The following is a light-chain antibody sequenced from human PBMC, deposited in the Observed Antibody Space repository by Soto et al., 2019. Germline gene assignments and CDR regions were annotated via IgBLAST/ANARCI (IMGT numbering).Light chain of an antibody. CDR3: LQDYNYPFT. V-gene: IGKV1-6*01. CDR1: QDIRKD. J-gene: IGKJ2*01. Sequence: AIQMTQSPSSLSASVGDRVTITCRASQDIRKDLAWYQQKPGKAPQILIYGASTLQTGAASRFSGSGSATDFTLTISNLQPEDSAAYYCLQDYNYPFTFGQGTKLDIK. CDR2: GAS.